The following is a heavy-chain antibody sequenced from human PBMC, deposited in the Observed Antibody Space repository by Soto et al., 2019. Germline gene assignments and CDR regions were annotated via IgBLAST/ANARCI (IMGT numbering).Heavy chain of an antibody. J-gene: IGHJ4*02. D-gene: IGHD3-22*01. CDR3: LHDDRSNIHA. Sequence: EVQLLESGGGLVQPGGSLTLSCAASGFNFNIYAMSWVRQALGKGLEWVSSITRNGGSTYYADSVKGRFTISRDNSKATENMQMNSFRGQGTAVIFVLHDDRSNIHAWGQGTLVTVSS. CDR1: GFNFNIYA. V-gene: IGHV3-23*01. CDR2: ITRNGGST.